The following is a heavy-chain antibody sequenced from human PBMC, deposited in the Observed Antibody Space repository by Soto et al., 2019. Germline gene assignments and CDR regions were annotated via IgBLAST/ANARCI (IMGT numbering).Heavy chain of an antibody. CDR2: IKSKTDGETT. CDR1: GFIFNDAW. J-gene: IGHJ4*02. CDR3: AGGTVGALSESLHY. D-gene: IGHD1-26*01. Sequence: GGSLRLSCAASGFIFNDAWMNWVRQAPGKGLEWVGRIKSKTDGETTDYAAPVKGRFTISRDDSKNTLYLQMSSLKTEDTAVYFCAGGTVGALSESLHYWGLGTLVTVSS. V-gene: IGHV3-15*07.